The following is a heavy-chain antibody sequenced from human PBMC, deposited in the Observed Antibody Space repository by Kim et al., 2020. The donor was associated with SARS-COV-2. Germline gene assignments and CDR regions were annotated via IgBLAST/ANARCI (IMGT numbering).Heavy chain of an antibody. CDR2: IYYSGST. Sequence: SETLSLTCTVSGGSISSYYWSWIRQPPGKGLEWIGYIYYSGSTNYNPSLKSRVTISVDTSKNQFSLKLSSVTAADTAVYYCARDFSFWGQGTLATVSS. J-gene: IGHJ4*02. CDR1: GGSISSYY. V-gene: IGHV4-59*01. CDR3: ARDFSF. D-gene: IGHD3-16*02.